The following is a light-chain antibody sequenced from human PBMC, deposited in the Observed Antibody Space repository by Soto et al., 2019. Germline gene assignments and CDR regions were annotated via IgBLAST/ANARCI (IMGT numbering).Light chain of an antibody. V-gene: IGKV1-33*01. Sequence: DIQMTQSPSSLSASIGDRVTITCQASQDISHFLNWFQQKPGKAPKLLIYDASNLETGVPSRFSGSGSGTDFTFTISSLQPEDVATYYCQHFDNLPFTFGPGTKVDIE. CDR2: DAS. CDR1: QDISHF. CDR3: QHFDNLPFT. J-gene: IGKJ3*01.